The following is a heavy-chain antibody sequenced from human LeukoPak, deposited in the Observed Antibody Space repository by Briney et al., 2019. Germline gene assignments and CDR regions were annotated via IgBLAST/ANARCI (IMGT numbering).Heavy chain of an antibody. J-gene: IGHJ5*02. V-gene: IGHV3-21*01. CDR2: ISLVSGHI. D-gene: IGHD3-3*01. CDR1: GFTFSSYN. Sequence: GGSLRLSCAASGFTFSSYNMNWVRQAPGKRVEWVSSISLVSGHIYYAESVKGRFTISRDNAKNSLYLQMNSLRAEDTAVYYCAREPDDSDFWSGYQYNWFDPWGQGTLVTVSS. CDR3: AREPDDSDFWSGYQYNWFDP.